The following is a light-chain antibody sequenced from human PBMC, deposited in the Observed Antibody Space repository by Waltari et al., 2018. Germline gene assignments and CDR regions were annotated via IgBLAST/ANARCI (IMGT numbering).Light chain of an antibody. CDR1: SSDVGILDF. V-gene: IGLV2-23*02. CDR2: ELS. Sequence: QSALTQPASVPGSPGQLITISCTGTSSDVGILDFFFRFQQHPVKAPKFMLYELSKRPSGVSNRFSGSKSGNTASLTISGLQAEDEADYYCCSYVGSGTWVFGGGTRLTVL. CDR3: CSYVGSGTWV. J-gene: IGLJ3*02.